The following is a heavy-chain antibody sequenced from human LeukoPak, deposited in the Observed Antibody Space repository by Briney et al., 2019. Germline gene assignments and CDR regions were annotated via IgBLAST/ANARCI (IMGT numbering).Heavy chain of an antibody. J-gene: IGHJ3*02. CDR1: GFTFSSYS. CDR3: ARDYQRYSSSWYPGAFDI. V-gene: IGHV3-21*01. CDR2: ISSSSSYI. D-gene: IGHD6-13*01. Sequence: PGGSLRLSCAASGFTFSSYSMNWVRQAPGKGLEWVSSISSSSSYIYYADSVKGRFTISRDNAKNSLYLQMNSLRAEDTAVYYCARDYQRYSSSWYPGAFDIWGQGTMVTVSS.